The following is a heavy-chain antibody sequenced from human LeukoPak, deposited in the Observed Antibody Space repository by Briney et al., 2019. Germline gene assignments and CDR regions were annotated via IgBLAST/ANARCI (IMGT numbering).Heavy chain of an antibody. D-gene: IGHD4-17*01. J-gene: IGHJ5*02. CDR3: ARLYGDYGGNWFDP. Sequence: GGSPRLSCAASGFTFRNHWMHWVRPTPGKGLVWVSRISSEGSSTTYADSVKGRLTISRDNSKNTQYLQMNSLRAEDTAVHYCARLYGDYGGNWFDPWGQGTLVSVPT. CDR2: ISSEGSST. CDR1: GFTFRNHW. V-gene: IGHV3-74*03.